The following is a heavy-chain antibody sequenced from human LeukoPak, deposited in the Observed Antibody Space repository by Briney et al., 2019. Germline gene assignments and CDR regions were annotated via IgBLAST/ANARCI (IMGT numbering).Heavy chain of an antibody. Sequence: GASVKVSCKASGYTFTSYGISWVRQAPGQGLEWMGWISAYNGNTNYAQKLQGRVTMTTDTSTSTAYMELRSLRSDDTAVYYCASGSCYGDTCYYYGMDVWGQGTTVTVSS. CDR1: GYTFTSYG. J-gene: IGHJ6*02. CDR2: ISAYNGNT. D-gene: IGHD2-15*01. V-gene: IGHV1-18*01. CDR3: ASGSCYGDTCYYYGMDV.